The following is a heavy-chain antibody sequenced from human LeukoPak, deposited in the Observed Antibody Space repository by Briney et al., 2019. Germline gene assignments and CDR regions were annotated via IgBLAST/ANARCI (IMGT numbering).Heavy chain of an antibody. J-gene: IGHJ4*02. CDR3: ARAFSRGDRPFDY. Sequence: GGSLRLSCAASGFTFSSYAMSWVRQAPGKGLEWVSGISGSGGSTYYADSVKGRFTISRDNSKNTLYLQMNSLRAEDTAVYYCARAFSRGDRPFDYWGQGTLVTVSS. V-gene: IGHV3-23*01. D-gene: IGHD2-21*02. CDR1: GFTFSSYA. CDR2: ISGSGGST.